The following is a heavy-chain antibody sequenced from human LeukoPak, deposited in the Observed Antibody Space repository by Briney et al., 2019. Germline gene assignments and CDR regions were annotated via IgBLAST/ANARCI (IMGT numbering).Heavy chain of an antibody. CDR3: ASAYCSSTSCYNLEGEPPDY. V-gene: IGHV1-8*03. J-gene: IGHJ4*02. D-gene: IGHD2-2*02. CDR1: GYTFTSYD. Sequence: ASVKVSCKASGYTFTSYDVNWVRQATGQGLEWMGWMNPNSGNTGYAQKFQGRVTITRNTSISTAYMELSSLRSEDTAVYYCASAYCSSTSCYNLEGEPPDYWGQGTLVTVSS. CDR2: MNPNSGNT.